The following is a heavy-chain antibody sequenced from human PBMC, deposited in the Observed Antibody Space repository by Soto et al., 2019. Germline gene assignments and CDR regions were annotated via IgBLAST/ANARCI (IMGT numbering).Heavy chain of an antibody. Sequence: ASVKVSCKASGYTFTCYYMHWVRQAPGQGLEWMGWINPNSGGTNYAQKFQGRVTMTRDTSISTAYMELSRLRSDDTAVYYCARDESLYYYGSGRDYWGQGTLVTVSS. CDR1: GYTFTCYY. J-gene: IGHJ4*02. CDR3: ARDESLYYYGSGRDY. V-gene: IGHV1-2*02. CDR2: INPNSGGT. D-gene: IGHD3-10*01.